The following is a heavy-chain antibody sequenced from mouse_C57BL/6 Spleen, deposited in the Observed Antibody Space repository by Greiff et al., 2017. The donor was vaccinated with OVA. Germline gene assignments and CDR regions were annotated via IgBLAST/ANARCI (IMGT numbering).Heavy chain of an antibody. CDR3: AREGITTVVATYWYFDV. Sequence: EVQRVESGPGLVKPSQSLSLTCSVTGYSITSGYYWNWIRQFPGNKLEWMGYISYDGSNNYNPSLKNRISITRDTSKNQFFLKLNSVTTEDTATYYCAREGITTVVATYWYFDVWGTGTTVTVSS. CDR2: ISYDGSN. J-gene: IGHJ1*03. CDR1: GYSITSGYY. V-gene: IGHV3-6*01. D-gene: IGHD1-1*01.